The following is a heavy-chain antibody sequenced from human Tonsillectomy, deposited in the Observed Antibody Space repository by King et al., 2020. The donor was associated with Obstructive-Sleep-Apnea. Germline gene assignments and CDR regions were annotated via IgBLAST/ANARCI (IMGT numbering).Heavy chain of an antibody. D-gene: IGHD3-3*02. CDR3: ARVAFSSPHFYYCGMDV. CDR2: INSDGSST. CDR1: GFTFSSYW. J-gene: IGHJ6*02. V-gene: IGHV3-74*03. Sequence: VQLVESGGGLVQPGGSLRLSCAASGFTFSSYWMQWVRQAPGTGLVWVSRINSDGSSTTYADSVEGRFTISRDNAKNTLFLQMNSLRAEDTAVYYGARVAFSSPHFYYCGMDVWGQGTTVTVSS.